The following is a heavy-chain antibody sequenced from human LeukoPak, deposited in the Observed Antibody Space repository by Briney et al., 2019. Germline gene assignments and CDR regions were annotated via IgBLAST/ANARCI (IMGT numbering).Heavy chain of an antibody. V-gene: IGHV3-11*04. CDR2: ISSSGSTI. D-gene: IGHD1-26*01. CDR3: ARDRSGSLRVPRGY. J-gene: IGHJ4*02. CDR1: GFTFSDYY. Sequence: PGGSLRLSCAASGFTFSDYYMGWIRQAPGKGLEWVSYISSSGSTIYYADSVKGRFTISRDNAKNSLYLQMNSLRAEDTAVYYCARDRSGSLRVPRGYWGQGTLVTVSS.